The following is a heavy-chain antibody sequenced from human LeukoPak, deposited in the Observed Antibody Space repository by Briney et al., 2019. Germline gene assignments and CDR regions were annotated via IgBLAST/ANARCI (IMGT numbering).Heavy chain of an antibody. CDR2: TYDSGSS. Sequence: SETLSLTCAVSGGSMRNYYWSWIRQPPGKGLEWIGSTYDSGSSSYNPSLRSRVSISIDTSKNQFSLNLSSVTAADTAVYYCARGWASSWYYFDFWGQGTLVTVSS. J-gene: IGHJ4*02. CDR3: ARGWASSWYYFDF. V-gene: IGHV4-59*01. D-gene: IGHD2-2*01. CDR1: GGSMRNYY.